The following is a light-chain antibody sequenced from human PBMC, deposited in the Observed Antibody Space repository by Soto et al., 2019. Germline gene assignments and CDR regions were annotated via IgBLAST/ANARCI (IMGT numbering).Light chain of an antibody. Sequence: QSVLTQPASVSGSPGQSITISCTGTSSDVGGYDFVSWYQHHPGRAPKLIIYEVSKRPSGVPDRFSGSKSGNTASLTVSGLQAEDEADYYCSSYAGSNTVVFGGGTKLTVL. V-gene: IGLV2-8*01. J-gene: IGLJ2*01. CDR1: SSDVGGYDF. CDR2: EVS. CDR3: SSYAGSNTVV.